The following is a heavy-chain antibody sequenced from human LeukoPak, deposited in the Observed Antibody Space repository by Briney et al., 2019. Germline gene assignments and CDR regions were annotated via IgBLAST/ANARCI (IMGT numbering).Heavy chain of an antibody. CDR3: ARGRGSGHKENWFDP. CDR2: MNPNSGNT. D-gene: IGHD6-19*01. J-gene: IGHJ5*02. V-gene: IGHV1-8*01. CDR1: GYTFTTYD. Sequence: ASVKVSCKASGYTFTTYDINGVRQATGQGLEWMGWMNPNSGNTGYAQKFQGRVTMTRNTSISTAYMELSSLRSEDTAVYYCARGRGSGHKENWFDPWGQETLVTVSS.